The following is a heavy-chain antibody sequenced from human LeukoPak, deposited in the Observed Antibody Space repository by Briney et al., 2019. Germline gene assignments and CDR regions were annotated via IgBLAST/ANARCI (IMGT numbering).Heavy chain of an antibody. D-gene: IGHD6-6*01. CDR1: GGSISSHY. V-gene: IGHV4-59*11. CDR3: ARAPRPSYYYYYYYMDV. CDR2: IYYSGST. J-gene: IGHJ6*03. Sequence: SETLSLTCTVSGGSISSHYWSWIRQPPGKGLEWIGYIYYSGSTNYNPSLKSRVTISVDTSKNQFSLKLSSVTAADTAAYYCARAPRPSYYYYYYYMDVWGKGTTVTVSS.